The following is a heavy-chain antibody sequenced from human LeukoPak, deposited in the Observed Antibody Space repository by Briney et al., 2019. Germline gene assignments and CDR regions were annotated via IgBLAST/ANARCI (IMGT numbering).Heavy chain of an antibody. CDR3: ARRATAGSCFDY. CDR2: ISSGGSTI. V-gene: IGHV3-11*01. Sequence: GGSLRLSCAVSGFTFSDCYMSWIRQAPGKGLEWVSFISSGGSTISHADSVKGRFTISRDNAENSLYLQMNSLRAEDTAVYYCARRATAGSCFDYWGQGTLVTVSS. CDR1: GFTFSDCY. D-gene: IGHD6-13*01. J-gene: IGHJ4*02.